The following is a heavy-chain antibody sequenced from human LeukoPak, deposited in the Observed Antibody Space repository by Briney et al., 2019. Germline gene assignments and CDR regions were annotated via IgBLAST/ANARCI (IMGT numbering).Heavy chain of an antibody. D-gene: IGHD1-1*01. Sequence: PSETLSLTCTVSGGSISSYYWSWIRQPAGKGLEWIGRIYISGSTNYNPSLKSRVTMSVDTSKNQFSLKLSSVTAADTAVYYCASNWNDAWFDPWGQGTLVTVSS. CDR3: ASNWNDAWFDP. CDR1: GGSISSYY. CDR2: IYISGST. V-gene: IGHV4-4*07. J-gene: IGHJ5*02.